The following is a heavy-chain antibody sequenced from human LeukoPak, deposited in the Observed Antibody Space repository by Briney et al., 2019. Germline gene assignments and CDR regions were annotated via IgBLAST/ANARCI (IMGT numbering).Heavy chain of an antibody. Sequence: ASVNVSCKASGYTFPSYYMHWVRRAPGQGLEWMGIINPSGGSTSYAQKFQGRVTMTRDTSTSTVYMELSSLRSEDTAVFYCAREEAVGAKFRHAFDIWGQGTMVTVSS. CDR3: AREEAVGAKFRHAFDI. CDR1: GYTFPSYY. V-gene: IGHV1-46*01. CDR2: INPSGGST. D-gene: IGHD1-26*01. J-gene: IGHJ3*02.